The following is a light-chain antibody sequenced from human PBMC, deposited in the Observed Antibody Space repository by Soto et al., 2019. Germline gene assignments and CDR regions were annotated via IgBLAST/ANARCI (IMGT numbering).Light chain of an antibody. CDR1: NSNIGNHY. J-gene: IGLJ2*01. CDR2: DNT. Sequence: QSVLTQPPSVSAAPGQKVTISCSGSNSNIGNHYVAWYRQLPGTAPKLLIYDNTHRPSGIPDRVSGSKSGTSATLGITGLQTGDEADYYCGTWDSSLSALVFGGGTKLTVL. V-gene: IGLV1-51*01. CDR3: GTWDSSLSALV.